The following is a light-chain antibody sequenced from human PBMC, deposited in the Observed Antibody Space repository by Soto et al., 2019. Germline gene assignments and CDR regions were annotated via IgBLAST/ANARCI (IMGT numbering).Light chain of an antibody. V-gene: IGKV3-20*01. CDR3: QQFGSSAWT. J-gene: IGKJ1*01. CDR2: GAS. Sequence: ESVLTQSPGTLSLSPGEKATLSCRASQSVSSSYLAWYQQKPGQAPRLLIYGASSRATGIPDRFSGSGSGTDFALTVSRLEPEDFAVYYCQQFGSSAWTFGQGTKVELK. CDR1: QSVSSSY.